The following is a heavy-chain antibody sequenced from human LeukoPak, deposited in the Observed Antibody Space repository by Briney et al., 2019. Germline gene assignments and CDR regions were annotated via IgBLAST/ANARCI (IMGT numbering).Heavy chain of an antibody. Sequence: PSETLSLTCTVSGGAFSSYYWSWIRQPPGKGLEWIGYINYSGDTNYNPSLNSRVTISVDTSKNQFSLKLSSVTAADTAVYYCAGSSAFDAFDIWGQGTMVTVSS. V-gene: IGHV4-59*08. D-gene: IGHD3-22*01. J-gene: IGHJ3*02. CDR2: INYSGDT. CDR1: GGAFSSYY. CDR3: AGSSAFDAFDI.